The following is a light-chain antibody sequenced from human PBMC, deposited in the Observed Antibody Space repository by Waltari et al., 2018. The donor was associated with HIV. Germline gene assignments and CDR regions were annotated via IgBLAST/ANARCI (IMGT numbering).Light chain of an antibody. Sequence: QSALTQPASVSGSPGQSTTIPCTGTSSDVGAYNSVSWYQHYPGKAPQPIILDVDKGPSGVSTRFSGSKSDNTASLTISGLQAEDEADYYCASYTSSDTWVFGGGTTVTVL. CDR2: DVD. V-gene: IGLV2-14*03. CDR3: ASYTSSDTWV. J-gene: IGLJ3*02. CDR1: SSDVGAYNS.